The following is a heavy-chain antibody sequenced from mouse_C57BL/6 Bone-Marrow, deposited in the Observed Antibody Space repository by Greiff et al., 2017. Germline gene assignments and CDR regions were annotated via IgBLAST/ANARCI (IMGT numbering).Heavy chain of an antibody. J-gene: IGHJ3*01. CDR3: ARRYYGNYAWFAY. Sequence: VQLQQSGAELVKPGASVKLSCTASGFNIKDYYMHWVKQRTEQGLEWIGRIDPEDGENKYAPKFQGKATITAYTPSNTAYLQLSSLTSEDTAVYYCARRYYGNYAWFAYWSQGTLVTVSA. CDR2: IDPEDGEN. CDR1: GFNIKDYY. V-gene: IGHV14-2*01. D-gene: IGHD2-1*01.